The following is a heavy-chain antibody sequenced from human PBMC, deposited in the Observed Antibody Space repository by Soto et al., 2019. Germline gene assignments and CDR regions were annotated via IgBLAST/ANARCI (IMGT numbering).Heavy chain of an antibody. CDR3: ARHKIASSEIGNWFDP. CDR2: VYYTGTT. Sequence: QLQLQESGPGLVKPSETLSLTCTVSGDSIISRSYYWGWIRQPPGKGLDWIGSVYYTGTTYDSPSLKNRVAISVDTSKNQFSLRLSSGTAADTAVYYCARHKIASSEIGNWFDPWGQGTLVTVSS. V-gene: IGHV4-39*01. CDR1: GDSIISRSYY. D-gene: IGHD6-13*01. J-gene: IGHJ5*02.